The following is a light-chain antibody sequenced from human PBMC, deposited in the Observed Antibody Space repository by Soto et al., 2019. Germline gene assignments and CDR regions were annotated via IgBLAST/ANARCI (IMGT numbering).Light chain of an antibody. CDR1: SSDFGGYHL. V-gene: IGLV2-23*02. J-gene: IGLJ1*01. Sequence: QSVLTQPASVSGSPGQSITVSCTGTSSDFGGYHLVSWYQHQSGKAPKLIIYKVSQWPSGVSDRFSASKSGNTASLTISGLQAEDEADYYCCSYAGSNWGYVFGTGTKVTV. CDR3: CSYAGSNWGYV. CDR2: KVS.